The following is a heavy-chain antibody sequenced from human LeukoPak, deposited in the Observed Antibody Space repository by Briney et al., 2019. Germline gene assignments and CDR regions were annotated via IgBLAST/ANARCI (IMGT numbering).Heavy chain of an antibody. CDR2: IKEDGSEK. CDR3: ARDFRSNWYFDS. D-gene: IGHD6-13*01. J-gene: IGHJ4*02. V-gene: IGHV3-7*01. Sequence: GGSLRLSCATSGFIFSNYWMTWVRQAPGKGLEWVANIKEDGSEKYYVDSVKGRFSISRDNAKNSVYLQMNSLRAEDTAVYYCARDFRSNWYFDSWGQGSLVTVSS. CDR1: GFIFSNYW.